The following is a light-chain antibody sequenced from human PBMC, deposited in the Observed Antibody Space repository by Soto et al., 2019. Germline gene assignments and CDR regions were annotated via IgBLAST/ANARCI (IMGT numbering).Light chain of an antibody. CDR3: QQYISYSYT. CDR1: QTISNW. V-gene: IGKV1-5*01. CDR2: DAS. Sequence: DIQMTQSPSTLSASVGDRVTITCRASQTISNWLAWYQQKPGKAPKLLIYDASSLHSGVPSRFSGSGSGTEFTLTISSLQPDDFETYYCQQYISYSYTFGQGTKVDIK. J-gene: IGKJ2*01.